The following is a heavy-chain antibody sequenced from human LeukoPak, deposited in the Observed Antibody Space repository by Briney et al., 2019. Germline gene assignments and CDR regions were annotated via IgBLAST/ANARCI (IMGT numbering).Heavy chain of an antibody. V-gene: IGHV3-23*01. J-gene: IGHJ4*02. CDR2: VTGTGHKT. CDR3: TKDAKYCDSYLCHLDYFQY. CDR1: GFILKKYG. Sequence: PGESVRLSCAASGFILKKYGMTWVRQAPGKGLQWVAGVTGTGHKTFYADSAKGRFTISRDDANNTVSLHINSLRVEDSAIYYCTKDAKYCDSYLCHLDYFQYWGQGILVTVSS. D-gene: IGHD2-21*01.